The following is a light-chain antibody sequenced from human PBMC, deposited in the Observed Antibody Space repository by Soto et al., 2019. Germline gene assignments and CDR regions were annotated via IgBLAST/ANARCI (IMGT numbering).Light chain of an antibody. CDR1: QSVSSSY. CDR3: HQYGSSPWT. J-gene: IGKJ1*01. Sequence: EIVLTQSPGTLSLSPGERATLSCRASQSVSSSYLAWYQQKPGQAPRLLIYGASSRATGVPDRFSGSGSGTDFTLTISGLEPEDFAVFYCHQYGSSPWTFAQGTKVEIK. V-gene: IGKV3-20*01. CDR2: GAS.